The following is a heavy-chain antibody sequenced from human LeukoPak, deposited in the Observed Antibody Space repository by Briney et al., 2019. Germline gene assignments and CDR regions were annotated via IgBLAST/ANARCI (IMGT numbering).Heavy chain of an antibody. CDR3: ARGQGYCSSTSCYRLFDY. CDR1: GFTFSSYS. Sequence: PGGSLRLSCAASGFTFSSYSMNWVRQAPGKGLEWVPSISSSSSYIYYADSVKGRFTISRDNAKNSLYLQMNSLRAEDTAVYYCARGQGYCSSTSCYRLFDYWGQGTLVTVSS. CDR2: ISSSSSYI. V-gene: IGHV3-21*01. J-gene: IGHJ4*02. D-gene: IGHD2-2*01.